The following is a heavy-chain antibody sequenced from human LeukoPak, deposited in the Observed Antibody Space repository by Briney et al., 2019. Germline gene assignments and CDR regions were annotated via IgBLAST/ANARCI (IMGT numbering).Heavy chain of an antibody. CDR3: AREMEFDY. V-gene: IGHV3-7*04. Sequence: GGSLRLSCAASGFTSSTYWMGWVRQAPGKGLEWVANIKQDGSEKYYVDSVKGRFTISRDNAENSLYLQMNSLRAEDTAVYYCAREMEFDYWGQGTLVTVSS. J-gene: IGHJ4*02. CDR1: GFTSSTYW. CDR2: IKQDGSEK. D-gene: IGHD2-8*01.